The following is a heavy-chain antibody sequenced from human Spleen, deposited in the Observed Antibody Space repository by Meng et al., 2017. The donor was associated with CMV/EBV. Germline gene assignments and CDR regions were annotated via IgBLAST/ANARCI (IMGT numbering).Heavy chain of an antibody. CDR1: GLTVSRND. CDR2: IYRGGST. CDR3: ARNYDSSGFGY. Sequence: VHVWRSGGVVLQPGGSLRLSCAASGLTVSRNDMGWVRQAPGKGLEWVSVIYRGGSTYYADSVKGRFTISRDNSKNTLYLQMHSLRAEDTAVYYCARNYDSSGFGYWGQGTLVTVSS. V-gene: IGHV3-53*01. J-gene: IGHJ4*02. D-gene: IGHD3-22*01.